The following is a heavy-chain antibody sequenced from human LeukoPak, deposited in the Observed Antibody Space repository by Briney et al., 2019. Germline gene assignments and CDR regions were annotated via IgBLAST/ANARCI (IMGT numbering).Heavy chain of an antibody. D-gene: IGHD2-21*01. CDR1: GYTFISNW. Sequence: GESLQISCKASGYTFISNWIGWVRQMPGKGLELMGIIYPGGSDTRYSPSFQGQVTISVDKSISTAYLQWSSLKASDTAKYYCARHRVGIYSRNHAFDIWGQGTMVTVSS. CDR2: IYPGGSDT. J-gene: IGHJ3*02. CDR3: ARHRVGIYSRNHAFDI. V-gene: IGHV5-51*01.